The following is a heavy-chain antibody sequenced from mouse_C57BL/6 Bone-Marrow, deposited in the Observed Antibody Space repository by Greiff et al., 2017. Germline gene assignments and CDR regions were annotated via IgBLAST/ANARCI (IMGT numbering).Heavy chain of an antibody. D-gene: IGHD1-1*01. V-gene: IGHV7-3*01. Sequence: DVKLVESGGGLVQPGGSLSLSCAASGFTFTDYYMSWVRQPPGKALEWLVFIRNKANGYTTEYSASVKGRFTISRDNSQSILYLQMNALRAEDSATYYCARYYYGSSYVFFDYWGQGTTLTVSS. J-gene: IGHJ2*01. CDR3: ARYYYGSSYVFFDY. CDR1: GFTFTDYY. CDR2: IRNKANGYTT.